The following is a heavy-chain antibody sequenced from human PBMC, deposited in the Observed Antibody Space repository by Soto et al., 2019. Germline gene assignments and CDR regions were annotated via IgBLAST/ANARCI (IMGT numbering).Heavy chain of an antibody. J-gene: IGHJ4*02. D-gene: IGHD2-2*01. CDR1: GDSVSSNSAA. CDR2: TYYRSKWYN. CDR3: AREPGSQYQLLQLDY. Sequence: SQTLSLTCAISGDSVSSNSAAWNWIRQSPSRGLEWLGRTYYRSKWYNDYAVSVKSRITINPDTSKNQFSLKLSSVTAADTAVYYCAREPGSQYQLLQLDYWGQGTLVTVSS. V-gene: IGHV6-1*01.